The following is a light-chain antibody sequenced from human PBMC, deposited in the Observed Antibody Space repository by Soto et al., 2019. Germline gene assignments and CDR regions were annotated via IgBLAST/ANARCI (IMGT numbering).Light chain of an antibody. CDR1: GTNIGAAYD. CDR2: AST. J-gene: IGLJ1*01. V-gene: IGLV1-40*01. Sequence: QSVLTQPPSVSGAPGQRVTVSCSGGGTNIGAAYDVQWYQQLPGRAPKLLIYASTTRPSGVPDRFSGSRSGSSASLAITGLRAEDEADYYCQSYDSSLTEYVFGPGTKLTVL. CDR3: QSYDSSLTEYV.